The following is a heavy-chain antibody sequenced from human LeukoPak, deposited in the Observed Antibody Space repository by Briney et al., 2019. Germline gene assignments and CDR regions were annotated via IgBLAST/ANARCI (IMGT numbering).Heavy chain of an antibody. CDR2: INPNSGGT. D-gene: IGHD6-19*01. J-gene: IGHJ3*02. CDR1: GYTFTAYY. V-gene: IGHV1-2*06. CDR3: ARLSSGWYDDFDI. Sequence: ASVKVSCKASGYTFTAYYMHWVRQAPGQGLEWMGRINPNSGGTNYAQRFQGRVTTTRDTSISTAYMEMRRLKSDDTAVYYCARLSSGWYDDFDIWGQGTMVTVSS.